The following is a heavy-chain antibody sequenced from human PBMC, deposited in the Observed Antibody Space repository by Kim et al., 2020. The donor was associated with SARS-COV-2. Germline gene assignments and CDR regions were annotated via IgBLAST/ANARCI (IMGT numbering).Heavy chain of an antibody. D-gene: IGHD2-2*01. CDR3: AKNGDCSSNSCYEYYYYYYYMDV. V-gene: IGHV3-23*01. Sequence: GGSLRLSCAASGFTFSSYAMSWVRQAPGKGLEWVSAISGSGGSTYYADSVKGRFTISRDNSKNTLYLQMNSLRAEDTAVYYCAKNGDCSSNSCYEYYYYYYYMDVWGKGTTVTVSS. CDR2: ISGSGGST. CDR1: GFTFSSYA. J-gene: IGHJ6*03.